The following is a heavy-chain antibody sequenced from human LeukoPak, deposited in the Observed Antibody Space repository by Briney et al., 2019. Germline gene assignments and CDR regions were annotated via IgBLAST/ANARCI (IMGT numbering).Heavy chain of an antibody. D-gene: IGHD7-27*01. J-gene: IGHJ4*02. V-gene: IGHV1-8*01. CDR2: MNPNSGNT. Sequence: GASVKVSCKASGYTFTSYDVNWFRQATGQGLEWMGWMNPNSGNTGYAQKFQGRVSLTRDTSISTAYLELISLRSEDTAVYYCAKNIPLTGEFDSWGQGTLVTVSS. CDR1: GYTFTSYD. CDR3: AKNIPLTGEFDS.